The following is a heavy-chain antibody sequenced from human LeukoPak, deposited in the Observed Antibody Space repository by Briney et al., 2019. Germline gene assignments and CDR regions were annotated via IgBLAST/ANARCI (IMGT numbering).Heavy chain of an antibody. V-gene: IGHV4-34*01. CDR3: ARQTYSRMSYYFDY. D-gene: IGHD6-13*01. Sequence: SETLSLTCAVYGGSFSGYYWSWIRQPPGKGLEWIGEINHSGSTNYNPSLKSRVTISVDTSKKQFSLKLSSVTAADTAVYFCARQTYSRMSYYFDYWGQGTLVTVSS. CDR2: INHSGST. CDR1: GGSFSGYY. J-gene: IGHJ4*02.